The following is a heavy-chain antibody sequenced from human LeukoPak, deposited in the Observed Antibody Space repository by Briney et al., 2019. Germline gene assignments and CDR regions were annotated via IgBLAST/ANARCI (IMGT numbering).Heavy chain of an antibody. D-gene: IGHD3-22*01. CDR1: GFTFSSYW. CDR3: AKRAPYDSSGYYSDY. J-gene: IGHJ4*02. Sequence: PGGSLRLSCAASGFTFSSYWMSWVRQAPGKGLEWVANIKQDGSEKYYVDSVKGRFTISRDNSKNTLYLQMNSLRAEDTAVYYCAKRAPYDSSGYYSDYWGQGTLVTVSS. CDR2: IKQDGSEK. V-gene: IGHV3-7*03.